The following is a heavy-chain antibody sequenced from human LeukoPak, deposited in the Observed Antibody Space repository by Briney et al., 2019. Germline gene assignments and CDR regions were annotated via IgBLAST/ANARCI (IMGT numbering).Heavy chain of an antibody. CDR2: IKQDGSEK. V-gene: IGHV3-7*01. CDR3: ARVRRAYYFDY. CDR1: GFTFSSYW. J-gene: IGHJ4*02. Sequence: GGPLRLSCAASGFTFSSYWMSWVRQAPGKGLEWVANIKQDGSEKYYVDSVKGRFTISRDNAKNSLYLQMNSLRAEDTAVYYCARVRRAYYFDYWGQGTLVTVSS.